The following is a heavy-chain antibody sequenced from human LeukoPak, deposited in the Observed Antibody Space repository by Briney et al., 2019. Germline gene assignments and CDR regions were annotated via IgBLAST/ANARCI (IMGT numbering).Heavy chain of an antibody. CDR2: VYHNGET. CDR1: GYSISTNYY. V-gene: IGHV4-38-2*02. D-gene: IGHD1-26*01. Sequence: PSETLSLTCTVSGYSISTNYYWAWIRQSPGTGLEWIGRVYHNGETYYNPSLKGRVIMSVDTSKNEFSLRLTSVTAADTAVYYCVTPRSWELSDMAVWGKGTTVIVSS. CDR3: VTPRSWELSDMAV. J-gene: IGHJ6*03.